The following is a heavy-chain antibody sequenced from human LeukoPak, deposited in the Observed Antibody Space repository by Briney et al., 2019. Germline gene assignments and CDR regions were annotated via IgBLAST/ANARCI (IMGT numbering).Heavy chain of an antibody. J-gene: IGHJ4*02. CDR2: ISGSGGST. Sequence: GGSLRLSCAASGFTFSSYAMSWVRQAPGKGLEWVSAISGSGGSTYYADSVKGRLTISRDNSKNTLYLQMNSLRAEDTAVYYCAKASGGILTGYFDYWGQGTLVTVSS. D-gene: IGHD3-9*01. CDR1: GFTFSSYA. V-gene: IGHV3-23*01. CDR3: AKASGGILTGYFDY.